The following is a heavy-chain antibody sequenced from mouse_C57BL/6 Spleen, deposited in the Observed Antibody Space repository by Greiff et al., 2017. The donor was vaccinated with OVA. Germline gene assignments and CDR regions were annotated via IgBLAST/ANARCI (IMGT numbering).Heavy chain of an antibody. D-gene: IGHD1-1*01. CDR3: ARGWNYGSSPWYFDV. CDR1: GYTFTSYW. CDR2: IDPSDSET. V-gene: IGHV1-52*01. Sequence: QVQLQQPGAELVRPGSSVKLSCKASGYTFTSYWMHWVKQRPIQGLEWIGNIDPSDSETHYNQKFKDKATLTVDKSSSTAYMQLSSLTSEDSAVYYCARGWNYGSSPWYFDVWGTGTTVTVSS. J-gene: IGHJ1*03.